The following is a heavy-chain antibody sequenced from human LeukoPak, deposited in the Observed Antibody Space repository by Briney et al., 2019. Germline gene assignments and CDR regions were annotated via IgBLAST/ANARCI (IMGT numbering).Heavy chain of an antibody. CDR3: AGLPHTYYGFYGMDV. CDR2: IYPGDSDT. D-gene: IGHD3-16*01. Sequence: GESLKISCKGSGYRFTSYWIGCGRDMPGKGLEWMGIIYPGDSDTRYSPSFQGQVAISADKTISTAYLQWSSLKASDTAMYYCAGLPHTYYGFYGMDVWGQGTTVTVSS. V-gene: IGHV5-51*01. CDR1: GYRFTSYW. J-gene: IGHJ6*02.